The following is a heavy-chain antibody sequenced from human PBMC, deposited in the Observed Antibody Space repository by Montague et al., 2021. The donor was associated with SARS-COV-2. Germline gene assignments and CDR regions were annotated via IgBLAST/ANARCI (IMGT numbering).Heavy chain of an antibody. CDR2: ISDSGVYT. D-gene: IGHD6-13*01. CDR1: GFTFSSYA. V-gene: IGHV3-23*01. J-gene: IGHJ4*02. CDR3: ASHPGYGSSL. Sequence: SLRLSCAASGFTFSSYAMSWVRQAPGKGLERVSGISDSGVYTYYADSVKGRFTISRDNSKNTLYLQMNSLRAEDTAVYYFASHPGYGSSLWGQGTLVIVSS.